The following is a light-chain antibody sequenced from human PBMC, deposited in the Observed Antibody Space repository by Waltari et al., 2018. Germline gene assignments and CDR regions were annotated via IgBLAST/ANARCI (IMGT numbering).Light chain of an antibody. J-gene: IGKJ1*01. CDR2: GAS. Sequence: EIVLTQSPGTLSLSPGERATLSARASQSVSRTLSWYQQKPGQAPKLPNYGASIRATGIPDRFTGSGSGTDFSLTISSLEPEDFAIYFCQHYVRLPATFGQGTKVEIK. V-gene: IGKV3-20*01. CDR3: QHYVRLPAT. CDR1: QSVSRT.